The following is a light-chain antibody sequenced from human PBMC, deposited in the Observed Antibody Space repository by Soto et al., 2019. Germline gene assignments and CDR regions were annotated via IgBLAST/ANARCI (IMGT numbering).Light chain of an antibody. J-gene: IGKJ5*01. CDR2: AAS. V-gene: IGKV1-39*01. CDR3: QQSYRTPPIT. Sequence: DIQMTQSPSSLSASVGERVTITCRASQSISSYLNWYQQKPGKAPKLLIYAASSLQSGVPSRFSGSGSGRDFTLTISSLQPEDFATYYCQQSYRTPPITFGQGTRLEIK. CDR1: QSISSY.